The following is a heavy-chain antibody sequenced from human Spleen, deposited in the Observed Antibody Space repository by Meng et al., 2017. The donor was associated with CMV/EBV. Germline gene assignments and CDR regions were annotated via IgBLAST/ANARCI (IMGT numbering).Heavy chain of an antibody. CDR3: ARATPDYCSTTTCSYSAWDY. CDR1: GSSLSSGYY. Sequence: SETLSLTCTVSGSSLSSGYYWGWIRQPPGKGLEWIGSLYQSVSTYYNPSLKSRVIISCDTFKNQFSLEMTSVTVADTAVYYCARATPDYCSTTTCSYSAWDYWGLGTLVTVSS. J-gene: IGHJ4*02. D-gene: IGHD2-2*01. CDR2: LYQSVST. V-gene: IGHV4-38-2*02.